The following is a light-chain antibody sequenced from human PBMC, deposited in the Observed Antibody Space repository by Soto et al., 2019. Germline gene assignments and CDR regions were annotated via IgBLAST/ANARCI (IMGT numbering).Light chain of an antibody. CDR1: SSNIGSNY. CDR2: RNN. J-gene: IGLJ1*01. CDR3: ATWDDSLSNYV. Sequence: QSVLTQPPSASGTPGQRVTISCSGSSSNIGSNYVYWYQHLTGTAPKLLIYRNNQRPSGAPGRFSGSKSGTSASLAISGLRSEDEADYYCATWDDSLSNYVFGTGTKVTVL. V-gene: IGLV1-47*01.